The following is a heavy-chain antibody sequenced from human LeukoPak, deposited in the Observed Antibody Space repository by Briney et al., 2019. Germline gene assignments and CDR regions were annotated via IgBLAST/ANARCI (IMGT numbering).Heavy chain of an antibody. V-gene: IGHV3-33*06. D-gene: IGHD3-3*01. Sequence: GGSLRLSCAASGFTFNTFGMHWVRQAPGQGLHWVAAIWFDGSVKHYSDAVKGRFTISRDNSLNTLYLQMNSLRVEDTAIYYCAKDTAVQFLEPAFWGQGTLVTVSS. CDR2: IWFDGSVK. CDR3: AKDTAVQFLEPAF. CDR1: GFTFNTFG. J-gene: IGHJ4*02.